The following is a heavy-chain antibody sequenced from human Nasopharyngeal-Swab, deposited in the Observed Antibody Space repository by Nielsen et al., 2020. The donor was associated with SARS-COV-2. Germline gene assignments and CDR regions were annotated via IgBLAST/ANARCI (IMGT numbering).Heavy chain of an antibody. V-gene: IGHV3-30*05. CDR2: TSFDGSNK. J-gene: IGHJ6*03. D-gene: IGHD1-26*01. Sequence: GGSLRLSCATSGFTFRIYGMHWVRQAPGKGLEWVAVTSFDGSNKSYADSVKGRFTISKDYAQNTLYLHMNSLRAEDTAVNYCAKGLRVGSAYYFYYYMDVWGKGTTVTVPS. CDR3: AKGLRVGSAYYFYYYMDV. CDR1: GFTFRIYG.